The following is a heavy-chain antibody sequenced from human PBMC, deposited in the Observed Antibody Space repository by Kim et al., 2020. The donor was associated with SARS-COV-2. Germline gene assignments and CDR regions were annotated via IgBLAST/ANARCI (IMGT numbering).Heavy chain of an antibody. CDR3: VKDLRGYSNV. CDR2: T. Sequence: TYYADSVKGRFTISRDNSKNTVYLQMNSLRAEDTAIYYCVKDLRGYSNVWGQGSLVTVSS. D-gene: IGHD3-22*01. J-gene: IGHJ4*02. V-gene: IGHV3-23*01.